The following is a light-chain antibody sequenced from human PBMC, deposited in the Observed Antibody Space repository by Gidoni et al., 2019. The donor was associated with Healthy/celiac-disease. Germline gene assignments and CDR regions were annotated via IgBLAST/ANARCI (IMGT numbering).Light chain of an antibody. J-gene: IGKJ2*01. CDR3: RQYGSAPMYT. CDR2: GAS. Sequence: EIVLTQSPGTLSSSPGERATLPCRARQSVSSSYVAGYQQKPGQPPRPLIYGASSRSTGIPNRISGSGSGADFTLTISRLEPEDFAVYYCRQYGSAPMYTFGQGTKLEIK. V-gene: IGKV3-20*01. CDR1: QSVSSSY.